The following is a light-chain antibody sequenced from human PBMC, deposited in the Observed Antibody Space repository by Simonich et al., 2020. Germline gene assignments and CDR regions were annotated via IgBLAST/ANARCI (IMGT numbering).Light chain of an antibody. V-gene: IGLV2-23*01. CDR2: EGS. CDR3: CSYAGSSTWV. J-gene: IGLJ3*02. Sequence: QSALTQPASVSGSPGQSITISCPVTSSDVGSSNLVSWYQQHPGKAPKIMIYEGSKRPSGVSNRFSGSKSGKTASLTISGLQAEDEADYYCCSYAGSSTWVFGGGTKLTVL. CDR1: SSDVGSSNL.